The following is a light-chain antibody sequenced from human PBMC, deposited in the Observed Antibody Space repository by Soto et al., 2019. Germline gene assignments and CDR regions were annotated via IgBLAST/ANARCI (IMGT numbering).Light chain of an antibody. J-gene: IGKJ1*01. CDR3: QRDNNWWT. CDR1: QSVSNN. V-gene: IGKV3-15*01. CDR2: GAS. Sequence: EIVMTQSPATLSVSPGERATLSCRASQSVSNNLAWYQKKPGQAPRLLIYGASTRATGIPARLSGSGSGTEFTLTISRLQSEDFAIYYCQRDNNWWTFGQGTRVDVK.